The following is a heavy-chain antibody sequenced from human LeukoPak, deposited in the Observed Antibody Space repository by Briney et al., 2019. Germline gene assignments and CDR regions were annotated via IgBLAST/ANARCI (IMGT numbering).Heavy chain of an antibody. CDR1: GFTLSSYA. V-gene: IGHV3-23*01. CDR3: AKLYYDFWSGYYDSSYFDY. J-gene: IGHJ4*02. Sequence: PGGSLRLSCAASGFTLSSYAMSWVRQAPGKGLEWVSAISGSGGSTYYADSVKGRFTISRDNSKNTLYLQMNSLRAEDTAVYYCAKLYYDFWSGYYDSSYFDYWGQGTLVTVSS. CDR2: ISGSGGST. D-gene: IGHD3-3*01.